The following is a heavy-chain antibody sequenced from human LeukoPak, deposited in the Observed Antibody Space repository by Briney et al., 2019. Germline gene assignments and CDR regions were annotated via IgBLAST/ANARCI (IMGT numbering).Heavy chain of an antibody. J-gene: IGHJ4*02. CDR2: IYHSGST. CDR3: ARDEEVAYCGGDCYGFDY. CDR1: GYSISSGYY. Sequence: SETLSLTCAVSGYSISSGYYWGWIRQPPGKGLEWIGSIYHSGSTYYNPSLKSRVTISVDTSKNQFSLKLSSVTAADTAVYYCARDEEVAYCGGDCYGFDYWGQGTLVTVSS. D-gene: IGHD2-21*02. V-gene: IGHV4-38-2*02.